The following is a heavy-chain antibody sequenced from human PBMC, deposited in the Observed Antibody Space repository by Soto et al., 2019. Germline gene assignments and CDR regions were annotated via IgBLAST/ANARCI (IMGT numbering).Heavy chain of an antibody. Sequence: SETLSLTCTVSGGSISSYYWSWIRQPPGKGLEWIGYIYYSGSTNYNPSLKSRVTISVDTSKNQFSLKLSSVTAADTAVYYCAGVEAVAGDFLTAPYYYYGMDGWGKGTTVTVSS. CDR1: GGSISSYY. D-gene: IGHD6-13*01. CDR3: AGVEAVAGDFLTAPYYYYGMDG. V-gene: IGHV4-59*01. J-gene: IGHJ6*04. CDR2: IYYSGST.